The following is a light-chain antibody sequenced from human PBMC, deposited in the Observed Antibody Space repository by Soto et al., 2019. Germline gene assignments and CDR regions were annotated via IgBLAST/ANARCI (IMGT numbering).Light chain of an antibody. J-gene: IGKJ5*01. CDR2: GAS. Sequence: EIVMTQSPATLSVSPGERATLSCRASQSVSSNLAWYQQKPGQAPRLLIYGASTRATGIPVRFSGSGSGTEFTLTISSLQSEDFAVYYCQQYNNWPSITFVQGTRLEIK. CDR3: QQYNNWPSIT. CDR1: QSVSSN. V-gene: IGKV3-15*01.